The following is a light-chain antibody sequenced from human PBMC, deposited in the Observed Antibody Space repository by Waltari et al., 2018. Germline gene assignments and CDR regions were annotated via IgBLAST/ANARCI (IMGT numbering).Light chain of an antibody. Sequence: IVLTQSPGTLSLSPGERATLSCRASQSLASNSLAWYHQKPGQPPRLLIYDTSSRATGIPDRFSGSGSETDFTLTISGLEPEDLAVYYCQQYRSPPWTFGQGPKVEIK. CDR3: QQYRSPPWT. J-gene: IGKJ1*01. CDR1: QSLASNS. CDR2: DTS. V-gene: IGKV3-20*01.